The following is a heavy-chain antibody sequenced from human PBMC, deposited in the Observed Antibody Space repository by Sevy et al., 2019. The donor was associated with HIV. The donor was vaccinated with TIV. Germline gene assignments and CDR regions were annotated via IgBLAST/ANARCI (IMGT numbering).Heavy chain of an antibody. V-gene: IGHV3-73*01. CDR1: GFTFSGSA. CDR3: TRLGGPDGYYDSSGSLEH. CDR2: IRSKGNNYAT. D-gene: IGHD3-22*01. J-gene: IGHJ4*02. Sequence: GGSLRLSCAASGFTFSGSAIHWVRQTPGKGLEWVGRIRSKGNNYATTYAASVKGRITISRDDSKNTAYLHMNSLKTEDTAVYYWTRLGGPDGYYDSSGSLEHWGQGTLVTVSS.